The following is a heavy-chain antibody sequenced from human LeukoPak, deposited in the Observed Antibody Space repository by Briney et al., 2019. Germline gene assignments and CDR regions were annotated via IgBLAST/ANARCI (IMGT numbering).Heavy chain of an antibody. CDR3: AKSDCGSYGCKLLNY. V-gene: IGHV3-30*02. J-gene: IGHJ4*02. CDR2: IRYDASNQ. Sequence: PGGSLRLSCAASGFSFSYYGMHWVRQAPGKGLEWVAFIRYDASNQYYAESVKGRFTVSRDNSKNTVSLQMNSLRVEDTALYFCAKSDCGSYGCKLLNYWGQGTLVTVSS. D-gene: IGHD3-3*01. CDR1: GFSFSYYG.